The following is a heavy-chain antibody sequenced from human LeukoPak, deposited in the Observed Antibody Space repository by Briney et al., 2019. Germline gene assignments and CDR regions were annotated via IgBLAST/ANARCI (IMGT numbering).Heavy chain of an antibody. J-gene: IGHJ4*02. CDR3: ARIGGSGSYSGHYFDH. V-gene: IGHV3-74*01. CDR2: ISTDGSVT. D-gene: IGHD3-10*01. Sequence: GGSLRLSCAASGFTFSTYWMHWVLRAPGKGLVWVSRISTDGSVTSYADSVKGRFTISRDNAKITLYLQMNSLRAEDTAVYYCARIGGSGSYSGHYFDHWGQGTLVTVSS. CDR1: GFTFSTYW.